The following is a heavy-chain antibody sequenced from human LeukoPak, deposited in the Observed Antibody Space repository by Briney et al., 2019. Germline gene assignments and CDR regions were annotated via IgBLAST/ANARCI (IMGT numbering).Heavy chain of an antibody. D-gene: IGHD3-3*01. J-gene: IGHJ4*02. CDR2: SSSSSSSK. CDR3: ERGRTDYDFWRGYLFDY. Sequence: PGGSLRLSCAAAGFTFSTYSMNWVRQAPGKGLEWVSSSSSSSSSKYYADSVKGRFTISRDNAKNSLDLQMNSLGAEDTAVYYCERGRTDYDFWRGYLFDYWGQGPLVTVSS. V-gene: IGHV3-21*01. CDR1: GFTFSTYS.